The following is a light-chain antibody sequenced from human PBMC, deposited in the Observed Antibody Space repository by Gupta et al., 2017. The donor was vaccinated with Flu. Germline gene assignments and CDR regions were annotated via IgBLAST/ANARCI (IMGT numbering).Light chain of an antibody. CDR3: GTWETEWRDNRV. Sequence: QSVLTQPPSLSAAAGQRVTISCSGGISNVGNNYVSWYQQMPGTAPKLLIYGNDKRRSGRPDRVSGSKSGTSATLGITGLQTGEEADYFCGTWETEWRDNRVFGGGTKLTVL. J-gene: IGLJ2*01. CDR2: GND. V-gene: IGLV1-51*02. CDR1: ISNVGNNY.